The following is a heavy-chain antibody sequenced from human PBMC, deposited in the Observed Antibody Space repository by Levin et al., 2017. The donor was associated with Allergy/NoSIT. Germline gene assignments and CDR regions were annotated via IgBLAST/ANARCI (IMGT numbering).Heavy chain of an antibody. J-gene: IGHJ4*02. D-gene: IGHD6-19*01. Sequence: GGSLRLSCAASGFKFADFGMHWVRQVPGKGLEWVSGIAWGSGAIGYADSVEGRFTVSRDNAKNALYLQMNNLRPEDTAMYYCVKNTYSSGRYGFDYWGQGTLVTVSS. V-gene: IGHV3-9*01. CDR2: IAWGSGAI. CDR1: GFKFADFG. CDR3: VKNTYSSGRYGFDY.